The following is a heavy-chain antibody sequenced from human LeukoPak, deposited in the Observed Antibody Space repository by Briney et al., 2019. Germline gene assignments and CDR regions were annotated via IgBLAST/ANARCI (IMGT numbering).Heavy chain of an antibody. CDR1: GGSISGSY. CDR3: AKGGWSLDI. J-gene: IGHJ3*02. D-gene: IGHD6-19*01. V-gene: IGHV4-59*03. Sequence: SETLSLTCTVSGGSISGSYWSWIRQSPGKRLEWIGYIYYNGNTDYNPSLRTPLTMSVDTSKNQFSLKLTSVTAADTALYYCAKGGWSLDIWGQGTMVTVSS. CDR2: IYYNGNT.